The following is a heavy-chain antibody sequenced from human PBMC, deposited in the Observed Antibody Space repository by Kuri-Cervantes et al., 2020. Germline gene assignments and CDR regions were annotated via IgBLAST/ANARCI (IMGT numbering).Heavy chain of an antibody. CDR2: IWYDGSNK. J-gene: IGHJ4*02. Sequence: SCAASGFTFSSYGMHWVRQAPGKGLEWVAVIWYDGSNKYYADSVKGRFTISRDNSKNTLYLQMNSLRAEDTAVYYCARGLGLRFLEWLGPFDYWGQGTLVTVSS. D-gene: IGHD3-3*01. CDR1: GFTFSSYG. V-gene: IGHV3-33*01. CDR3: ARGLGLRFLEWLGPFDY.